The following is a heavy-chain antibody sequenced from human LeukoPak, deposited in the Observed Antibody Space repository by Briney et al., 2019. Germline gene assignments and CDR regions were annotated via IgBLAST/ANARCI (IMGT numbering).Heavy chain of an antibody. V-gene: IGHV3-21*01. Sequence: GGSLRLSCAASGFTFSSYAMNWVRQAPGKGLEWVSSVSSSSSYIYYADSVKGRFTISRDNAKNSLYLQMNSLRAEDTAVYYCARGIFGGGLDYWGQGTLVTVSS. CDR2: VSSSSSYI. CDR1: GFTFSSYA. J-gene: IGHJ4*02. D-gene: IGHD3-16*01. CDR3: ARGIFGGGLDY.